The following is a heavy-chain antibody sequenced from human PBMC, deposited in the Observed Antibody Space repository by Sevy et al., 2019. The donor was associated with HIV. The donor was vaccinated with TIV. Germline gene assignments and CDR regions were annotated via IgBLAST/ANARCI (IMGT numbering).Heavy chain of an antibody. CDR3: ATTRDYYDSSGYPFDY. CDR1: GYTLTELS. Sequence: ASVKVSCKVSGYTLTELSMHLVRQAPGKGLEWMGTFDPEDGETIYAQKFQGRVSMTEDTSTDTAYMELNSLRSEDTAVYYCATTRDYYDSSGYPFDYWGQGTLVTVSS. V-gene: IGHV1-24*01. D-gene: IGHD3-22*01. CDR2: FDPEDGET. J-gene: IGHJ4*02.